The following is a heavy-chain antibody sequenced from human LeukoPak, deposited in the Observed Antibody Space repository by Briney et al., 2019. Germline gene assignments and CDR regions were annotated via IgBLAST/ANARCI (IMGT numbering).Heavy chain of an antibody. D-gene: IGHD2-8*01. CDR1: GGSFSGYY. V-gene: IGHV4-34*01. J-gene: IGHJ6*03. CDR3: ARGLEGDCTNGVCYRQKTYYYYYYMDV. CDR2: INHSGST. Sequence: SETLSLTCAVYGGSFSGYYWSWIRQPPGKGLEWIGEINHSGSTNYNPSLKSRVTISVDTSKYQFSLKLSSVTAADTAVYYCARGLEGDCTNGVCYRQKTYYYYYYMDVWGKGTTVTVSS.